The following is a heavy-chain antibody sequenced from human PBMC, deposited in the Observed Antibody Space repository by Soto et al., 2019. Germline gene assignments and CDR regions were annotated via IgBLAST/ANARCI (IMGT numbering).Heavy chain of an antibody. CDR1: GFTFSSYA. CDR3: AKDHQGHETLIIYYYYMDV. J-gene: IGHJ6*03. V-gene: IGHV3-23*01. D-gene: IGHD2-2*01. Sequence: GGSLRLSCAASGFTFSSYAMSWVRQAPGKGLEWVSAISGSGGSTYYADSVKGRFTISRDNSKNTLYLQMNSLRAEDTAVYYCAKDHQGHETLIIYYYYMDVWGKGTTVTVSS. CDR2: ISGSGGST.